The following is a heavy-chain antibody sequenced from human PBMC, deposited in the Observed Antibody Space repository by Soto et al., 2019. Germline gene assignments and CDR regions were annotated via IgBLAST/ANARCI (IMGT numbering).Heavy chain of an antibody. CDR3: ASGEPVVVVAATRLVRDKYYYMDV. V-gene: IGHV4-59*12. D-gene: IGHD2-15*01. J-gene: IGHJ6*03. CDR1: GRSISSYY. CDR2: IYYSGST. Sequence: PSETLSLTGTVSGRSISSYYWIWIRQPPGRGLEWIGYIYYSGSTNYNPSLKSRVTISVDTSKNQFSLKLSSVTAAATAVYYCASGEPVVVVAATRLVRDKYYYMDVWGKGTTVTVSS.